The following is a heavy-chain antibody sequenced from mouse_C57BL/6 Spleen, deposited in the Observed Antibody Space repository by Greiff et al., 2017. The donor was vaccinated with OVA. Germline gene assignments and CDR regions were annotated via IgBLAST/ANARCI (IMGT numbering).Heavy chain of an antibody. Sequence: DVQLVESGGGLVKPGGSLKLSCAASGFTFSSYAMSWVRQTPEKRLEWVATISDGGSYTYYPDKVKGRFTISSDNAKNNLYLQMSHLKPEDTAMYYCARDYYGGSYGCAFWGQGTLVTVSA. D-gene: IGHD1-1*01. CDR3: ARDYYGGSYGCAF. V-gene: IGHV5-4*01. CDR1: GFTFSSYA. J-gene: IGHJ3*01. CDR2: ISDGGSYT.